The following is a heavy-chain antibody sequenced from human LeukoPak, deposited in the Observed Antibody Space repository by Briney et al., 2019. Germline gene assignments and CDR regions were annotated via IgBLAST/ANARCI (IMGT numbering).Heavy chain of an antibody. D-gene: IGHD3-10*01. V-gene: IGHV3-53*01. CDR1: GFTVSSNY. CDR2: IYTGGST. CDR3: ARGPTLWFGELVYAFDI. J-gene: IGHJ3*02. Sequence: GSLRLSCAASGFTVSSNYMSWVRQAPGKGLEWVSVIYTGGSTYYADSVKGRFTISRDNSKNTLYLQMNSLRAEDTAVYYCARGPTLWFGELVYAFDIWGQGTMVTVSS.